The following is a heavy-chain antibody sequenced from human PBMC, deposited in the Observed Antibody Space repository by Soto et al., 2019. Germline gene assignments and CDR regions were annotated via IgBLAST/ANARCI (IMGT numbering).Heavy chain of an antibody. V-gene: IGHV4-30-4*01. J-gene: IGHJ4*02. D-gene: IGHD3-3*01. CDR3: ARGARFWECFNKNYFDY. CDR1: GGSINSGDYY. CDR2: IYYSGST. Sequence: SETLSLTCTVSGGSINSGDYYWSWIRQPPGKGLEWIGYIYYSGSTYYNPSLKSRVSISADTSKNQLSLKLSSVTAADTAVYYCARGARFWECFNKNYFDYWGQGTLVTVPS.